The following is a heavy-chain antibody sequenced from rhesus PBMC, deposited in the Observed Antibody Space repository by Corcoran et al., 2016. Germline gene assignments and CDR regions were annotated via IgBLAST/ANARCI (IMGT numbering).Heavy chain of an antibody. CDR2: IYGSGSST. J-gene: IGHJ4*01. V-gene: IGHV4-169*02. CDR3: ARDDYGNSDY. Sequence: QVQLQESGPGLVKPSETLSVTCAVSGDSISSSYWSWIRQAPGKGLEWIGYIYGSGSSTNYNPSLKSRVTLSVDTSKNQLSLKLSSVTTADTAVYYCARDDYGNSDYWGQGVLVTVSS. CDR1: GDSISSSY. D-gene: IGHD4-35*01.